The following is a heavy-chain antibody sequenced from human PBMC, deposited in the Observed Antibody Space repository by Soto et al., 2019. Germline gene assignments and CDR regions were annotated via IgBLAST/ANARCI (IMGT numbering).Heavy chain of an antibody. Sequence: PGGSLRLSCITSGFTLSKCWMSWVRQAPGKGLEWVANIKHDGSQSYYEDSVKGRFTISRDNAKNSLYLQVNSLRVDDTAVYFCARLLLYSTSGRGWFDPRGQGTLVTVSS. J-gene: IGHJ5*02. CDR2: IKHDGSQS. CDR1: GFTLSKCW. V-gene: IGHV3-7*03. CDR3: ARLLLYSTSGRGWFDP. D-gene: IGHD2-8*02.